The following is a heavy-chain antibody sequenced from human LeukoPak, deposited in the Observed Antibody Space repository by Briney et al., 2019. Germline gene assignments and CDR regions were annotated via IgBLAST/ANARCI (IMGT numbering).Heavy chain of an antibody. CDR3: ARDPTTVTKGFDI. J-gene: IGHJ3*02. Sequence: PSETLSLTCTVSGGSISSHYWTRIRQSPGKGLEWIGYISYSGSTNYNPSLKSRVTLSVDTSKNQFSLKLSSVTAADTTVYYCARDPTTVTKGFDIWGQGTMVTVSS. V-gene: IGHV4-59*11. CDR1: GGSISSHY. CDR2: ISYSGST. D-gene: IGHD4-17*01.